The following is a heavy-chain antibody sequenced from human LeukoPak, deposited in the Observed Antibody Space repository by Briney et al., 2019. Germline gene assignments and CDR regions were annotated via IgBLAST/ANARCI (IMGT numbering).Heavy chain of an antibody. CDR1: GGSISSGGYS. V-gene: IGHV4-30-2*05. J-gene: IGHJ3*02. D-gene: IGHD3-3*01. CDR3: ARRITIFGAVEVFAFDM. CDR2: IYHSGST. Sequence: PSQTLCLTCAVSGGSISSGGYSWSWIRQPPGKGLEWIGYIYHSGSTYYNPSLKSRVTILVDTSKNQFTLKLSSVTAADTVVYHCARRITIFGAVEVFAFDMWGQGTLVTVSS.